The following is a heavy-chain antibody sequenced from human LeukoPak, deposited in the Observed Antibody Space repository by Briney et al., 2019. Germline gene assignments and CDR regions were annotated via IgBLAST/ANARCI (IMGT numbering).Heavy chain of an antibody. CDR3: ARGSLAAAGFQAFGD. V-gene: IGHV4-59*01. CDR1: GGSISSYY. D-gene: IGHD6-13*01. Sequence: PSETLSLTCTVSGGSISSYYWSWIWQPPGQGLEWMGYIYYSGSTNYNPSLKSRVTISVDTSKNQFSLKLSSVTAADTAVYYCARGSLAAAGFQAFGDWGQGTLVTVSS. J-gene: IGHJ4*02. CDR2: IYYSGST.